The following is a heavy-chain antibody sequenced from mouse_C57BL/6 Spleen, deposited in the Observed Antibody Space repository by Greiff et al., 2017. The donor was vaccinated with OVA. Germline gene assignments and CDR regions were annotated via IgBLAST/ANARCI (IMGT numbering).Heavy chain of an antibody. CDR3: AREDGNYEMDY. CDR2: ISRGSSTI. V-gene: IGHV5-17*01. Sequence: EVKLMESGGGLVKPGGSLKLSCAASGFTFSDYGMHWVRQAPEKGLEWVAYISRGSSTIYYAATVKGRFTISRDNAKNTLFLQMTSLRSEDTAMYYCAREDGNYEMDYWGQGTSVTVSS. CDR1: GFTFSDYG. J-gene: IGHJ4*01. D-gene: IGHD2-1*01.